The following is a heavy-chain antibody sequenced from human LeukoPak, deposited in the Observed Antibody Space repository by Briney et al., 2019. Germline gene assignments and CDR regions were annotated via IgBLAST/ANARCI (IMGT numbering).Heavy chain of an antibody. J-gene: IGHJ3*02. Sequence: PGGSLRLSCAASGFTVSSNYMSWVRQAPGKGLEWVSVIYSGGSTYYADSVKGRFTISRDNSKNTLYLQMNSLRAEDTAVYYCARDRGYCSGGSCLEHDGAFDIWGQGTMVTVSS. CDR1: GFTVSSNY. D-gene: IGHD2-15*01. CDR2: IYSGGST. CDR3: ARDRGYCSGGSCLEHDGAFDI. V-gene: IGHV3-66*01.